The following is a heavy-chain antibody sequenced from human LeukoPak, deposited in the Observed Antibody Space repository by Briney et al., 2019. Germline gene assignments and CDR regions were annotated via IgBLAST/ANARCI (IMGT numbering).Heavy chain of an antibody. J-gene: IGHJ4*02. Sequence: ASVKVSCKASGXTFTGYYMXXVRQAPXXXXEWMGWINPNSGGTNYAQKFQGRVTMTRDTSISTAYMELSRLRSDDTAVYYCARVKLGSSDYWGQGTLVTVSS. CDR1: GXTFTGYY. CDR2: INPNSGGT. D-gene: IGHD7-27*01. V-gene: IGHV1-2*02. CDR3: ARVKLGSSDY.